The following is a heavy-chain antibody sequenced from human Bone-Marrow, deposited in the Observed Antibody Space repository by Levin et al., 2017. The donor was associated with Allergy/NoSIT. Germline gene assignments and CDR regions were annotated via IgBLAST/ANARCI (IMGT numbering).Heavy chain of an antibody. CDR2: LDPETAEM. D-gene: IGHD1-26*01. CDR1: GYPLNELS. Sequence: ASVKVSCKISGYPLNELSVYWVRQAPGKGLEWMGGLDPETAEMIYSEKFQGRVTMTEDTSIDTVYMEMSSLESDDTAVYYCSTGVGATEFDYWGQGTLITVSS. V-gene: IGHV1-24*01. CDR3: STGVGATEFDY. J-gene: IGHJ4*02.